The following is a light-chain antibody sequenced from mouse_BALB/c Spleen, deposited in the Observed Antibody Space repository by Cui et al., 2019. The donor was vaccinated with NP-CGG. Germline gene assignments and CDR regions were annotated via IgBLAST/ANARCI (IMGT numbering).Light chain of an antibody. CDR3: ALWYSNHWV. CDR2: GTN. Sequence: VVPQDSALTTSPGETVTLTCRSSTGAVTTSNYANWVQEKPDHLFTGLIGGTNNRAPGVPARFSGSLIGDKAALTITGAQTEDEAIYFCALWYSNHWVFGGGTKLTVL. CDR1: TGAVTTSNY. J-gene: IGLJ1*01. V-gene: IGLV1*01.